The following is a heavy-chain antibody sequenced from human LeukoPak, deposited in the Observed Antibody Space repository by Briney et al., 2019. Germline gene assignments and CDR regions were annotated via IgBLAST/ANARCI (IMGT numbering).Heavy chain of an antibody. D-gene: IGHD4-17*01. V-gene: IGHV1-24*01. CDR3: ASDRTMTTVTSGQSWDNP. J-gene: IGHJ5*02. CDR1: GYSLTALA. CDR2: FDPDDGAR. Sequence: ASVKVSCKVSGYSLTALAIHWVRQAPGKGLEWMGRFDPDDGARIYSQRFQDRFLMTEDPSSDTAYMELSGLRSEDTAVYFCASDRTMTTVTSGQSWDNPWGQGTLVTVSS.